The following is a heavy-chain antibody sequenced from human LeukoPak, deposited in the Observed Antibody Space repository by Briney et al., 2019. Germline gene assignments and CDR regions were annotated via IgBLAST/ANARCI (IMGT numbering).Heavy chain of an antibody. Sequence: SETLSLTCAVSGGSISTYFWSWIRQPTGKGLEWIGYIYYSGNTNYSPSLKSRVTISVDTSKNQFSLNLSSVTAADTAVYYCAREPPGYSSGWHGAYFDYWGQGILVTVSS. CDR1: GGSISTYF. D-gene: IGHD6-19*01. V-gene: IGHV4-59*01. J-gene: IGHJ4*02. CDR3: AREPPGYSSGWHGAYFDY. CDR2: IYYSGNT.